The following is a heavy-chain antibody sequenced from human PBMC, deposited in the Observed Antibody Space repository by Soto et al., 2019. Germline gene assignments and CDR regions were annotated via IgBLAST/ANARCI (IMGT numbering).Heavy chain of an antibody. CDR2: ISWNSGET. V-gene: IGHV3-9*01. J-gene: IGHJ3*02. CDR1: GFNFDKYA. Sequence: GGSLRLSCAVSGFNFDKYAIHWVRQAPGNGLEWVSGISWNSGETAYSDSVKGRFSISRDNAKNSVYLEVNSLRREDTALYYCAKVVSIFYDAFDMWGQGTMVTVSS. CDR3: AKVVSIFYDAFDM.